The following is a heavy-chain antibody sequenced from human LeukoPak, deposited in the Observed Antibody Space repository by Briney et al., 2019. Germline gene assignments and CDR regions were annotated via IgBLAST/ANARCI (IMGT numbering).Heavy chain of an antibody. CDR2: IYPGDSDT. D-gene: IGHD2-15*01. CDR1: GYNFTSYW. CDR3: ARRGGSSSLHPRDYYYLDV. J-gene: IGHJ6*03. Sequence: GESLKISCKGSGYNFTSYWIGWVRQMPGKGLEWMGIIYPGDSDTTYSPSFQGQVTISADKSIATAYLHWSSLKASDTAMYYCARRGGSSSLHPRDYYYLDVWGKGTTVTVSS. V-gene: IGHV5-51*01.